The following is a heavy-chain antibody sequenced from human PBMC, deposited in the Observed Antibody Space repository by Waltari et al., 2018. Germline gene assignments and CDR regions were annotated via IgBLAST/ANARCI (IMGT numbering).Heavy chain of an antibody. J-gene: IGHJ4*02. CDR2: ISYDGSNK. D-gene: IGHD3-9*01. CDR1: GFTFSSYA. V-gene: IGHV3-30*04. CDR3: ARDRLRYFDWWEGSGFDY. Sequence: QVQLVESGGGVVQPGRSLRLSCAASGFTFSSYAMHWVRQAPGKGLEWVAVISYDGSNKYYADSVKGRFTISRDNSKNTLYLQMNSLRAEDTAVYYCARDRLRYFDWWEGSGFDYWGQGTLVTVSS.